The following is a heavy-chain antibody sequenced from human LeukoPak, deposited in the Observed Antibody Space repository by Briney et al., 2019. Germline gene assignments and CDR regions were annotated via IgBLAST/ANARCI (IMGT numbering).Heavy chain of an antibody. CDR2: IGTSGGSR. CDR3: AREDGDAFDI. Sequence: PGGSLRLSCAASGFTFSAYEMDWGRRAPGKGLECVSYIGTSGGSRYYADSGKGRFTSAIDNGKNSLYLQMNSTRVEETAVYYCAREDGDAFDIWGQGTVVSVSS. D-gene: IGHD5-24*01. CDR1: GFTFSAYE. V-gene: IGHV3-48*03. J-gene: IGHJ3*02.